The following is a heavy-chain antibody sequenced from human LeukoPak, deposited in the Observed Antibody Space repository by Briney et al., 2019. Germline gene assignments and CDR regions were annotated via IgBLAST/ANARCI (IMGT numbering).Heavy chain of an antibody. V-gene: IGHV1-46*01. Sequence: ASVKVSCKASGYTFTRYYMHWVRQAPGQGLEWMGIINPSGGTTSYAQQFQGRVTMTRDTSTSTVYMELSSLRSEDTAVYYCARDRPLDADDYYGFYYFDYWGQGTLVTVSS. CDR3: ARDRPLDADDYYGFYYFDY. J-gene: IGHJ4*02. CDR1: GYTFTRYY. CDR2: INPSGGTT. D-gene: IGHD3-10*01.